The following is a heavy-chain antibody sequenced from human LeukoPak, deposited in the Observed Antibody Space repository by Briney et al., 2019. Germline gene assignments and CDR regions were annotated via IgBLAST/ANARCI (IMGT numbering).Heavy chain of an antibody. CDR1: GGSISSYY. D-gene: IGHD5-18*01. J-gene: IGHJ4*02. Sequence: SETLSLTXTVSGGSISSYYWSWIRQPPGKGLEWIGYIYYSGSTNYNPSLKSRVTISVDTSKNQFSLKLSSVTAADTAVYYCAHSYGPYYFDYWGQGTLVTVSS. V-gene: IGHV4-59*01. CDR2: IYYSGST. CDR3: AHSYGPYYFDY.